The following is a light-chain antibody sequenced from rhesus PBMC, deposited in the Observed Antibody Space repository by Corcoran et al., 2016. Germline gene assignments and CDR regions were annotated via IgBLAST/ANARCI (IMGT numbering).Light chain of an antibody. CDR1: SSDIGGYNP. J-gene: IGLJ1*01. V-gene: IGLV2-13*03. Sequence: QAAPTQSPSVSGSPGQSVTISCTGTSSDIGGYNPVSWYQQHPGQAPKLMIYEVSKRPSGVYDRVSGSKSGHSASLTISGLQAEDEADYYCNSSASSINYIFGAGTRLTVL. CDR3: NSSASSINYI. CDR2: EVS.